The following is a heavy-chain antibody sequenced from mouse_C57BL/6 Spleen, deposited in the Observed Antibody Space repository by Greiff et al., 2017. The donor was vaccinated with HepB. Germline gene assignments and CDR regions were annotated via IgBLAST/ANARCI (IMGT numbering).Heavy chain of an antibody. CDR1: GFNIKDDY. D-gene: IGHD2-5*01. J-gene: IGHJ3*01. V-gene: IGHV14-4*01. Sequence: EVQLQQSGAELVRPGASVKLSCTASGFNIKDDYMHWVKQRPEQGLEWIGWIDPENGDTEYASKFQGKATITADTSSNTAYLQLSSLTSEDTAVYYCTPYSNSFAYWGQGTLVTVSA. CDR2: IDPENGDT. CDR3: TPYSNSFAY.